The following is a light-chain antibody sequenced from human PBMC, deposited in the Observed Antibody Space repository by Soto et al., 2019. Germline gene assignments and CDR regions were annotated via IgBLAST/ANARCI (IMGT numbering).Light chain of an antibody. V-gene: IGKV3-20*01. CDR2: GAS. Sequence: EIVLTQSPGTLALSPGERATLSCRASQSVSSNYLTRYQQKPGQAPRLLIHGASSRATGIPDRFSGSGSGTDFTLTISRLEPEDFAVYYCQQYGSSPFTFGPGTKVDIK. CDR3: QQYGSSPFT. CDR1: QSVSSNY. J-gene: IGKJ3*01.